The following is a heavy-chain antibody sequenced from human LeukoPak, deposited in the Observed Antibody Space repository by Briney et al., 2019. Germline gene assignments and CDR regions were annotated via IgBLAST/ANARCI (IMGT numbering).Heavy chain of an antibody. CDR2: INPNSGGT. Sequence: ASAKVSCKASGYTFTGYYMHWVRQAPGQGLEWMGWINPNSGGTNYAQKFQGRVTMTRDTSISTAYMELSRLRSDDTAVYYCARGGGIASTNWFDPWGQGTLVTVSS. D-gene: IGHD6-13*01. V-gene: IGHV1-2*02. CDR3: ARGGGIASTNWFDP. CDR1: GYTFTGYY. J-gene: IGHJ5*02.